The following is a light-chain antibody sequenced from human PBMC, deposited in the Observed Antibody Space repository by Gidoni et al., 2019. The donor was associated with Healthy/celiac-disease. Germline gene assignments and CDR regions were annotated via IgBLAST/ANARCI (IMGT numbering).Light chain of an antibody. Sequence: DIQMTQSPSTLSASVGDRVTITCRASQSISSWLAWYQQKPGKAPKLLIYDASSLESGVPSRFSGSGSGTEFTLTISSLQPDDFATYYCQQYNIYLYTFGQGTKLEIK. J-gene: IGKJ2*01. CDR2: DAS. CDR3: QQYNIYLYT. CDR1: QSISSW. V-gene: IGKV1-5*01.